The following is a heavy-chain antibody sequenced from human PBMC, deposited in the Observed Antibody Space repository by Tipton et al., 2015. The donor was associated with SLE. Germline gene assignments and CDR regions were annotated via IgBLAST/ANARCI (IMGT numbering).Heavy chain of an antibody. J-gene: IGHJ3*02. CDR1: NGSISTYR. V-gene: IGHV4-59*12. CDR2: INYSGST. Sequence: TLSLTCTISNGSISTYRWNWIRQPPGKGLEWIGYINYSGSTNYNPSLKSRVTISVDTSKNQFSLKLSSVTAADTAVYYCVREGFSGWTTAFDIWGQGTMVTVSS. D-gene: IGHD6-19*01. CDR3: VREGFSGWTTAFDI.